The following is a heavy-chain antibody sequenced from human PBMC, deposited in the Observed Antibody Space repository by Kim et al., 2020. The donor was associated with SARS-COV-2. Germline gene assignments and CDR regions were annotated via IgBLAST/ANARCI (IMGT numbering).Heavy chain of an antibody. Sequence: GGSLRLSCAASGFTFSSYGMHWVRQAPGKGLEWVAVIWYDGSNKYYADSVKGRFTISRDNSKNTLYLQMNSLRAEDTAVYYCARDQRCSSTSCYSLDYWGQGTLVTVSS. V-gene: IGHV3-33*01. D-gene: IGHD2-2*01. J-gene: IGHJ4*02. CDR2: IWYDGSNK. CDR1: GFTFSSYG. CDR3: ARDQRCSSTSCYSLDY.